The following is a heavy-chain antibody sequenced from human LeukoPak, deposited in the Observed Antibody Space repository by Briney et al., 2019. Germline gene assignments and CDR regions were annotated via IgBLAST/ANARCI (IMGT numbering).Heavy chain of an antibody. Sequence: GGSLRLSCAVSGFLFSHYTMTWVRQGPGKGLEWVSSINGSGDATLYADSVMGRFTISRDNSKNTLNLQMNSLRAEDTAVYYCARMRGSAFDIWGQGTMVTVSS. CDR3: ARMRGSAFDI. CDR2: INGSGDAT. CDR1: GFLFSHYT. J-gene: IGHJ3*02. V-gene: IGHV3-23*01.